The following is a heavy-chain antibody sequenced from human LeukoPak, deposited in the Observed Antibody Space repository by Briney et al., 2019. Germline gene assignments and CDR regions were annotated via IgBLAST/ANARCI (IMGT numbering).Heavy chain of an antibody. CDR2: ISYDGSNK. CDR3: AGYDILTGYPGENWFDP. CDR1: EFTFSSYA. V-gene: IGHV3-30*04. Sequence: GGSLRLSCAASEFTFSSYAMHWVRQAPGKGLEWVAVISYDGSNKYYADSVKGRFTISRDNSKNTLYLQMNSLRAEDTAVYYCAGYDILTGYPGENWFDPWGQGTLVTVSS. D-gene: IGHD3-9*01. J-gene: IGHJ5*02.